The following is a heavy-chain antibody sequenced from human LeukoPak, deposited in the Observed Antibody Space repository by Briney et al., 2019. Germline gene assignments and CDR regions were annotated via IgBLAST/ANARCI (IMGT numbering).Heavy chain of an antibody. V-gene: IGHV1-18*01. J-gene: IGHJ6*03. CDR3: ARVGYYDSSGYPMRLYYYYYYMDV. CDR1: GYTFTSYG. Sequence: ASVKVSCKASGYTFTSYGISWVRQAPGQGLEWMGWISAYNGNTNYAQKLQGRVTMTTDTSTSTAYMELRSLRSDDTAVYYCARVGYYDSSGYPMRLYYYYYYMDVWGKGTTVTVSS. D-gene: IGHD3-22*01. CDR2: ISAYNGNT.